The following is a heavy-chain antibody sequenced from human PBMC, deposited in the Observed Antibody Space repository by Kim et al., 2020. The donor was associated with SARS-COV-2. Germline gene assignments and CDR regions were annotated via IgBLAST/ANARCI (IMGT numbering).Heavy chain of an antibody. CDR1: GFTFSSYS. Sequence: GGSLRLSCAASGFTFSSYSMNWVRQAPGKGLEWVSSISSSSSYIYYADSVKGRFTISRDNAKKSLYLQMNSLRAEDTAVYYCARVLRMVRGYYYGMHVWGQGTKVTVSS. CDR3: ARVLRMVRGYYYGMHV. D-gene: IGHD3-10*01. J-gene: IGHJ6*02. V-gene: IGHV3-21*01. CDR2: ISSSSSYI.